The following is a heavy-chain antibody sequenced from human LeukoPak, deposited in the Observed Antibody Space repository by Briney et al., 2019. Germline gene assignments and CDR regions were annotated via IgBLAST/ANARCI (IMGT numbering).Heavy chain of an antibody. CDR3: AGETSGVTGTTSFDY. CDR2: TSNDGRSK. V-gene: IGHV3-30*04. Sequence: GGSLRLSCAASGFTFSNDIFHWVRQAPGKGLEWVADTSNDGRSKFYADSVKGRFTISRDDSNNMLYLQMNSLRAEDTAIYYCAGETSGVTGTTSFDYWGQGTLVTVSS. J-gene: IGHJ4*02. CDR1: GFTFSNDI. D-gene: IGHD1/OR15-1a*01.